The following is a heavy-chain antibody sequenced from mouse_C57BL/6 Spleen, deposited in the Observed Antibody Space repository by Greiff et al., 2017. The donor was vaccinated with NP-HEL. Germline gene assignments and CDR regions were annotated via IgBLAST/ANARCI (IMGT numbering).Heavy chain of an antibody. V-gene: IGHV1-63*01. Sequence: QVHVKQSGAELVRPGTSVKMSCKASGYTFTNYWIGWAKQRPGHGLEWIGDIYPGGGYTNYNEKCKGKATLTADKSSSTAYMQFSSLTSEDSAIYYCARWADPYFDYWGQGTTLTVSS. CDR3: ARWADPYFDY. CDR2: IYPGGGYT. J-gene: IGHJ2*01. CDR1: GYTFTNYW.